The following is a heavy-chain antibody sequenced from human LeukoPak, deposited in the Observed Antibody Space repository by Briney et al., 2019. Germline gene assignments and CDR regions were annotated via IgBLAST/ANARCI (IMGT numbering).Heavy chain of an antibody. CDR1: GGPFSGYY. CDR2: INHSGST. CDR3: ARGYDFWSGYYTFDY. D-gene: IGHD3-3*01. V-gene: IGHV4-34*01. J-gene: IGHJ4*02. Sequence: SETLSLTCAVYGGPFSGYYWSWIRQPPGKGLEWIGEINHSGSTNYNPSLKSRVTISVDTSKNQFSLKLSSVTAADTAVYYCARGYDFWSGYYTFDYWGQGTLVTVSS.